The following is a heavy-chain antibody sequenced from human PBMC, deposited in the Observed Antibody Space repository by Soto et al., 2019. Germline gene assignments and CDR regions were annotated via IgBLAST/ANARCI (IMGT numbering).Heavy chain of an antibody. V-gene: IGHV3-23*01. J-gene: IGHJ6*02. D-gene: IGHD1-26*01. Sequence: GGSLRLSCAASGFTFSSYAMSWVRQAPGKGLEWVSAISGSGGSTYYAHSVKGRFTISRDNSKNTLYLQMNSLRAEDTAVYYCAKEDGWELLPYYYGMDVWGQGTTVTVSS. CDR3: AKEDGWELLPYYYGMDV. CDR2: ISGSGGST. CDR1: GFTFSSYA.